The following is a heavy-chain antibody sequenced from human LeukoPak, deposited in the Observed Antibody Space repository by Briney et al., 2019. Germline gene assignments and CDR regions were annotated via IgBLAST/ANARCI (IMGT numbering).Heavy chain of an antibody. D-gene: IGHD5-24*01. CDR2: IIPIFGTA. CDR1: GGTFSSYA. V-gene: IGHV1-69*05. J-gene: IGHJ4*02. CDR3: AADNQQITV. Sequence: SAKVSCKASGGTFSSYAISWVRQAPGQGLEWMGGIIPIFGTANYAQKFQERVTITRDMSTSTAYMELSSLRSEDTAVYFCAADNQQITVWGQGTLVTVSS.